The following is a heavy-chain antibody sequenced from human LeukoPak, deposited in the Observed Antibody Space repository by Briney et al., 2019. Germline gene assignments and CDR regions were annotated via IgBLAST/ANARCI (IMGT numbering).Heavy chain of an antibody. D-gene: IGHD6-19*01. CDR1: GFTFSTYS. V-gene: IGHV3-9*01. Sequence: PGGSLRLSCAASGFTFSTYSMNWVRQAPGKGLEWVAGISWNSERIGYEDSVRGRFTISRDNAENYLYLQMNSLRGEDTAFYYCAKDASVGDSRGWYPSYFDSWGQGVLVTVSS. CDR3: AKDASVGDSRGWYPSYFDS. CDR2: ISWNSERI. J-gene: IGHJ4*02.